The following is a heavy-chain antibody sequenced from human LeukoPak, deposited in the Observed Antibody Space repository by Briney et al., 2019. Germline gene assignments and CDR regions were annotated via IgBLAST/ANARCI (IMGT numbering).Heavy chain of an antibody. D-gene: IGHD3-9*01. Sequence: ASVKVSCKASGYTFTGYYMHWVRQAPGQGLQWMGWINPNSGGTKYAQNFQGRVTMARDTSISTAYMELTRLRSDDTAVYYCASGILTGYYDYWGQGTLVTVSS. V-gene: IGHV1-2*02. J-gene: IGHJ4*02. CDR1: GYTFTGYY. CDR3: ASGILTGYYDY. CDR2: INPNSGGT.